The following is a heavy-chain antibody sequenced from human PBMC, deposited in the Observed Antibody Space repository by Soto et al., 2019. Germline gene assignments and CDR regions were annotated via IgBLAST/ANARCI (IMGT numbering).Heavy chain of an antibody. V-gene: IGHV1-8*01. CDR3: ARGPLIRGYNWFDP. CDR2: MNPNSGNT. Sequence: ASVKVSCKASGYTFTSYDINWVRQATGQGLEWMGWMNPNSGNTGYAQKFQGRVTMTRDTSISTAYMELSSLGSEDTAVYYCARGPLIRGYNWFDPWGQGTLVTVSS. CDR1: GYTFTSYD. J-gene: IGHJ5*02.